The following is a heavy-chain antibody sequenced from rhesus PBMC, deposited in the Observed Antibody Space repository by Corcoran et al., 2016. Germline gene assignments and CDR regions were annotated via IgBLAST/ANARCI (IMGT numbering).Heavy chain of an antibody. CDR2: IKSKSNKDEQ. Sequence: EVQLVESGGGLVQPGGSLRLSCAASGFTFSSSAMHWVRQASGKGMEWVGRIKSKSNKDEQGYVASVKGRFTISRDDSKNTAYLQMNSLKTEDTAVYYCARGGLVGTARGTFDYWGQGVLVTVSS. J-gene: IGHJ4*01. CDR3: ARGGLVGTARGTFDY. V-gene: IGHV3-118*01. CDR1: GFTFSSSA. D-gene: IGHD5-24*01.